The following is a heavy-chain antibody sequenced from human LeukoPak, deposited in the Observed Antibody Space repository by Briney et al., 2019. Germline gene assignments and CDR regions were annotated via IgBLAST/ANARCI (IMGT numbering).Heavy chain of an antibody. CDR2: INHSGST. V-gene: IGHV4-34*01. J-gene: IGHJ5*02. Sequence: GSLRLSCAASGFNFSTYSMNWVRQAPGKGLEWIGEINHSGSTNYNPSLKSRVTLSVYTSKNQFSLKLSSVTAADTALYYCARHGRGNYYYLPNRGNWFDPWGQGTLVTVSS. CDR3: ARHGRGNYYYLPNRGNWFDP. D-gene: IGHD1-26*01. CDR1: GFNFSTYS.